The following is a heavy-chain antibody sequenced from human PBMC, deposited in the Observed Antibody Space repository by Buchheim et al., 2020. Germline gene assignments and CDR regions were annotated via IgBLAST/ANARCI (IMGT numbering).Heavy chain of an antibody. CDR2: ISYDGSNK. J-gene: IGHJ4*02. V-gene: IGHV3-30-3*01. D-gene: IGHD4-17*01. CDR3: ARGGGFYGDYVGYFDY. CDR1: GFTFSSYA. Sequence: QVQLVESGGGVVQPGRSLRLSCAASGFTFSSYAMHWVRQAPGKGLEWVAVISYDGSNKYYADSVKGRFTISRDNSNNTLYLQMNSLRAEDTAVYYCARGGGFYGDYVGYFDYWGQGTL.